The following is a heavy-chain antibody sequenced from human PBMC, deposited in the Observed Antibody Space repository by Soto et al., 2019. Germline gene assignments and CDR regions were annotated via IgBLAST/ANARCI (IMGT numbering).Heavy chain of an antibody. V-gene: IGHV1-2*02. CDR3: AKHEGYCSTTTCSNFDY. Sequence: ASVKVSCKASGYIFTAYYVHWVRQAPGQGLEWMGWINPNNGGTKNAQKFQGRVTISADKSINTAYLHWSSLKASDTAIYYCAKHEGYCSTTTCSNFDYWGQGTLVTVSS. CDR2: INPNNGGT. D-gene: IGHD2-2*01. CDR1: GYIFTAYY. J-gene: IGHJ4*02.